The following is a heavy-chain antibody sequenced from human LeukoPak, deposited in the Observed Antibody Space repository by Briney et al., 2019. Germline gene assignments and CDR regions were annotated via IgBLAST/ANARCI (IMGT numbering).Heavy chain of an antibody. V-gene: IGHV5-51*01. CDR2: IFPGDSDT. CDR3: ARGLVRDY. J-gene: IGHJ4*02. CDR1: GYNFPNNW. Sequence: AESMKISCKGFGYNFPNNWIAWVRQMPERGLEWMGIIFPGDSDTRYSPSFQGHVSISADTSINTAYLQWSSLKASDSAMYYCARGLVRDYWGQGTLVTVSS.